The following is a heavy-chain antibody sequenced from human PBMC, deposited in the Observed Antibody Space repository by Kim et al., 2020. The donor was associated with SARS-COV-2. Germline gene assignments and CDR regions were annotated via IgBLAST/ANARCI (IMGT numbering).Heavy chain of an antibody. CDR1: GFTFGDYA. CDR3: TREWGKRAYSSSWWFSYYYYGMDV. D-gene: IGHD6-13*01. Sequence: GGSLRLSCTASGFTFGDYAMSWFRQAPGKGLEWVGFIRSKAYGGTTEYAASVKGRFTISRDDSKSIAYLQMNSLKTEDTAVYYCTREWGKRAYSSSWWFSYYYYGMDVWGQGTTVTVSS. V-gene: IGHV3-49*03. CDR2: IRSKAYGGTT. J-gene: IGHJ6*02.